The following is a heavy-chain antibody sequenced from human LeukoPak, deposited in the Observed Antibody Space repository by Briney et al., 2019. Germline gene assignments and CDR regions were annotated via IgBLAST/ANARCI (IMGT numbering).Heavy chain of an antibody. CDR1: KFTFSSYW. CDR2: VNSDGTQA. CDR3: ARDGQYYYDTPGLYGGLNL. D-gene: IGHD3-22*01. V-gene: IGHV3-74*01. J-gene: IGHJ4*02. Sequence: PGGSLRLSCAASKFTFSSYWMHWVRRAPGKGLVWVSRVNSDGTQANYADSVKGRFTISRDNAENTLYLQMDSLRAEDTAVYYCARDGQYYYDTPGLYGGLNLWGQGALVTVSS.